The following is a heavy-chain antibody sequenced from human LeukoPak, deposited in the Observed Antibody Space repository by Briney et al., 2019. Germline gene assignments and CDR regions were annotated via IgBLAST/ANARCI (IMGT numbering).Heavy chain of an antibody. Sequence: GESLKISCKGSGYSFTSYWIGWVRQMPGKGLEWMGIIYPGDSDTRYSPSFQGQVTISADKSISTAYLQWSGLKASDTAMYYCARLWGQTLLLWFGASSYYFDYWGQGTLVTVSS. V-gene: IGHV5-51*01. CDR2: IYPGDSDT. D-gene: IGHD3-10*01. CDR1: GYSFTSYW. J-gene: IGHJ4*02. CDR3: ARLWGQTLLLWFGASSYYFDY.